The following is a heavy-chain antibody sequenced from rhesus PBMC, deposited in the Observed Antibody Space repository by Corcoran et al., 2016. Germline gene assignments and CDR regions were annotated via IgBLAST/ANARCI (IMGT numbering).Heavy chain of an antibody. CDR2: ISGATT. D-gene: IGHD6S26*01. CDR1: GFTFSQYG. CDR3: ARGGWSSGWSAFDL. Sequence: KLVETGGGSVQPGGSLKVSCAASGFTFSQYGMNWVRRDPGEGVGWVSGISGATTNINSRTGQLTVSRDNSKDMFSLEMDCLRSEDTAVYFCARGGWSSGWSAFDLCGRGVLVTVSS. V-gene: IGHV3S5*01. J-gene: IGHJ4*01.